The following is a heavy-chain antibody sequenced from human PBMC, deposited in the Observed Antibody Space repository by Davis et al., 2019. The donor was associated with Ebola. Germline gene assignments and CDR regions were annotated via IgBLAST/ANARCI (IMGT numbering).Heavy chain of an antibody. Sequence: SETLSLTCTVSGGSISSSGFYWTWIRQPPGKGLEWIGSIYYSGSTHYNPSLKSPVTISVDTSKNQFSLKLSSVTAADTAVYYCARNSIAVAGTAYYYYYYGMDVWGQGTTVTVSS. J-gene: IGHJ6*02. V-gene: IGHV4-39*01. CDR3: ARNSIAVAGTAYYYYYYGMDV. D-gene: IGHD6-19*01. CDR1: GGSISSSGFY. CDR2: IYYSGST.